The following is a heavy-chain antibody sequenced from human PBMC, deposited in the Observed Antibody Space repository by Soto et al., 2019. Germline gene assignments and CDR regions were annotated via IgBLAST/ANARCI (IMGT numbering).Heavy chain of an antibody. CDR3: ARTCSGGTCSFEY. CDR1: GFTVSSNY. Sequence: EVQLVESGGGLVQPGGSLRLSSAAAGFTVSSNYMSWVRQAPGKGLEWVSVIYSGGSTYYADSVKGRFTISRDNTDNTLYLQMNSLRAEDTDVYYCARTCSGGTCSFEYWGQGTLVTVSS. J-gene: IGHJ4*02. CDR2: IYSGGST. V-gene: IGHV3-66*01. D-gene: IGHD2-15*01.